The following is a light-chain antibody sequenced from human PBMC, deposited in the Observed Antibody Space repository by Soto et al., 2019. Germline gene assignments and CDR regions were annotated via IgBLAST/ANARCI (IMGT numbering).Light chain of an antibody. CDR1: QSVSITY. J-gene: IGKJ1*01. V-gene: IGKV3-20*01. CDR2: GAS. Sequence: EVVLTQSPGTLSLSPGERATLSCRASQSVSITYLAWYQQKPGQTPRLLFYGASTRATGIPDRFSGSGSGTEFTLTISRLEPEDSAVYYCQQFGSSPRTFGQGTKVDIK. CDR3: QQFGSSPRT.